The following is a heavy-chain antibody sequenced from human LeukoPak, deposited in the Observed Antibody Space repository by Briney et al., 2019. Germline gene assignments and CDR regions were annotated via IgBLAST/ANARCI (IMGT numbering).Heavy chain of an antibody. CDR3: ARAGIAAAGTLDY. D-gene: IGHD6-13*01. CDR2: IIPIFGTA. J-gene: IGHJ4*02. CDR1: GGTFSSYA. Sequence: ASVKVSCKASGGTFSSYAISWVRQAPGQGLEWMGGIIPIFGTANYAQKFQGRVTITADESTSTAYMELSSLRSEDTAVYHCARAGIAAAGTLDYWGQGTLVTVSS. V-gene: IGHV1-69*01.